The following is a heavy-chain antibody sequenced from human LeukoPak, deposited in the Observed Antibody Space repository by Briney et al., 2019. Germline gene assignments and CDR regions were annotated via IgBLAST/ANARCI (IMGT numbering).Heavy chain of an antibody. Sequence: GGSLRLSCAASGFTFDDYGMSWVRQAPGKGLEWVSVINWNGGSTGYADSVKGRFTISRDNAKNSLYLQMNSLRAEDTALYYCARDEAAVAGRTWGYYYYYMDVWGKGTTVTVSS. J-gene: IGHJ6*03. CDR3: ARDEAAVAGRTWGYYYYYMDV. CDR2: INWNGGST. D-gene: IGHD6-19*01. V-gene: IGHV3-20*04. CDR1: GFTFDDYG.